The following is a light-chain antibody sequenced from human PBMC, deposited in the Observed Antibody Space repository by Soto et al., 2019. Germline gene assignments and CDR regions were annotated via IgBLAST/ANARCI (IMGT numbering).Light chain of an antibody. V-gene: IGKV1-5*01. CDR1: QSISSW. CDR2: DAS. Sequence: DIQMTQSPSTLSSSVGDRVSITCRASQSISSWLAWYQQKPGKAPKLLIYDASSLESGVPSRFSGSGSGTDFTLTISCLQSEDFATYYCQQYYSYPLTFGQGTKVDI. CDR3: QQYYSYPLT. J-gene: IGKJ1*01.